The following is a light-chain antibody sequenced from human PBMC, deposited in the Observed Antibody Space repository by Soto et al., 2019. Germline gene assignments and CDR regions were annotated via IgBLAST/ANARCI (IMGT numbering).Light chain of an antibody. CDR1: SSDVGGYNY. CDR3: SSYTSSSTLV. J-gene: IGLJ2*01. V-gene: IGLV2-14*01. CDR2: DVS. Sequence: QSALAQPASVSGSPGQSITISCTGTSSDVGGYNYVSWYQQHPGKAPKLMIYDVSNRPSGVSNRFSGSKSGNTASLTISGLHAEDEADYYCSSYTSSSTLVFGGATKLTVL.